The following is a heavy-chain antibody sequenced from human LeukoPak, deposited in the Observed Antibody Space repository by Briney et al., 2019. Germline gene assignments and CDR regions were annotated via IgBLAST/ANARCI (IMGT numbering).Heavy chain of an antibody. CDR3: ARVSYDILTGYSGDDAFDI. CDR2: IKQDGSEK. V-gene: IGHV3-7*03. Sequence: GSLRLSCAASGFTFSSYWMSWVRQAPGKGLEWVANIKQDGSEKYYVDSVKGRFTISRDNAENSLYLQMNSLRAEDTAVYYCARVSYDILTGYSGDDAFDIWGQGTMVTVSS. CDR1: GFTFSSYW. J-gene: IGHJ3*02. D-gene: IGHD3-9*01.